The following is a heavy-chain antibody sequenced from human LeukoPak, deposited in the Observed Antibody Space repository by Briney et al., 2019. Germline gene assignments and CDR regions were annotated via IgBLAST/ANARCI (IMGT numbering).Heavy chain of an antibody. Sequence: SVKVSCKASGGTFSSYAVSWVRQALGQGLEWMGGIIPIFGTANYAQKFQGRVTITADKSTSTAYMELSSLRSEDTAVYYCARDYFRYCSGGSCFGDAFDIWGQGTMVTVSS. D-gene: IGHD2-15*01. CDR2: IIPIFGTA. J-gene: IGHJ3*02. CDR1: GGTFSSYA. V-gene: IGHV1-69*06. CDR3: ARDYFRYCSGGSCFGDAFDI.